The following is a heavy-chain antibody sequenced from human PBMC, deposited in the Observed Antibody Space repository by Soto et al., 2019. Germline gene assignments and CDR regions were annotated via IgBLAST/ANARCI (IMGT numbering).Heavy chain of an antibody. CDR3: ARNPIYDYVWGSYRYSPPDF. D-gene: IGHD3-16*02. J-gene: IGHJ4*02. Sequence: QLQLQESGPGLVKTSETLSLTCTVSGGSISSSSYYWGWIRQPPGKGLEWIGSIYYSGSTYYNPSLKSRVTISVDTSKNQFSLKLSSVTAADTAVYYCARNPIYDYVWGSYRYSPPDFWGQGTLVTVSS. CDR2: IYYSGST. V-gene: IGHV4-39*01. CDR1: GGSISSSSYY.